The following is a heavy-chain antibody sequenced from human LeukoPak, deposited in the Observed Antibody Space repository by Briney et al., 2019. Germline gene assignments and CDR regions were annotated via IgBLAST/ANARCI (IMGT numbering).Heavy chain of an antibody. Sequence: GGSLRLSCAASGFSFSDYDMSWVRQAPGKGLEWAASINPEGSEKYSADSVKGRYTISRDNAKNSLCLQMDSLRVEDTAFYYCARDLAYSRLDYWGQGMLVTVSS. CDR3: ARDLAYSRLDY. CDR2: INPEGSEK. J-gene: IGHJ4*02. V-gene: IGHV3-7*01. CDR1: GFSFSDYD. D-gene: IGHD5-18*01.